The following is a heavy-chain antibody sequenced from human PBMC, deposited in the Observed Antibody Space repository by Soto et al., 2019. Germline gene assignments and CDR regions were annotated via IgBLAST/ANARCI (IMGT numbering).Heavy chain of an antibody. CDR2: IYHSGST. V-gene: IGHV4-30-2*01. J-gene: IGHJ4*02. CDR3: ARGRDDSSGSTFDY. Sequence: SLTCAVSGGSISSGSYSWSWIRQPPGKGLEWIGYIYHSGSTYYNPSLKSRVTISVDRSKNQFSLKLSSVTAADTAVYYCARGRDDSSGSTFDYWGQGTLVTVSS. D-gene: IGHD3-22*01. CDR1: GGSISSGSYS.